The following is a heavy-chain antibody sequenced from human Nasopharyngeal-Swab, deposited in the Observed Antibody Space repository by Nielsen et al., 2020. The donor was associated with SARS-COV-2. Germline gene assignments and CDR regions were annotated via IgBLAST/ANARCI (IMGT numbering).Heavy chain of an antibody. CDR1: GFTFSSYG. Sequence: GGSLRLSWAASGFTFSSYGMHWVRQAPGKGLEWVAVISYDGSNKYYADSVKGRFTISRDNSKNTLYLQMNSLRAKDTAVYYCARDRGVGYNLYYFDYWGQGTLVTVSS. J-gene: IGHJ4*02. CDR2: ISYDGSNK. CDR3: ARDRGVGYNLYYFDY. V-gene: IGHV3-30*03. D-gene: IGHD5-24*01.